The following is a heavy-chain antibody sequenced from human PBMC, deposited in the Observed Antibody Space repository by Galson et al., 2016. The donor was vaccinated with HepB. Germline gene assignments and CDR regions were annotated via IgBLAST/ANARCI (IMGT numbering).Heavy chain of an antibody. CDR2: FSGYESSA. CDR1: GFSVYV. D-gene: IGHD3-3*01. CDR3: ANDLHSEIARSSSDFWRGLARRQSAGDSDMDV. V-gene: IGHV3-23*01. J-gene: IGHJ6*02. Sequence: SLRLSCAASGFSVYVMSWVRQAPGKGLEWVATFSGYESSAFYADSVKGRFTIARDSSKKKLFLQMNSLRVDDTARSFCANDLHSEIARSSSDFWRGLARRQSAGDSDMDVWGQGTTVIVSS.